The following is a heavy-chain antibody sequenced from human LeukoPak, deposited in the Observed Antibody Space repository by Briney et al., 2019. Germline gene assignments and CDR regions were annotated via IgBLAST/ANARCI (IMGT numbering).Heavy chain of an antibody. V-gene: IGHV3-74*01. Sequence: GGSLRLSCAASGFSFSSSWMHWVRQAPGEGLVWVSRIKSDGSSASYADSVKGRFTISRDNAKNTLHLQMNSLRLEDTAIYYCARAIGYSSPFGNWGQGTLVTVSS. D-gene: IGHD6-13*01. J-gene: IGHJ4*02. CDR1: GFSFSSSW. CDR2: IKSDGSSA. CDR3: ARAIGYSSPFGN.